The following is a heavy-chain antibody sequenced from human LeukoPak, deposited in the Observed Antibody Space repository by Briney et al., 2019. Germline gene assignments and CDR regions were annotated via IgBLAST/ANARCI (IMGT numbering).Heavy chain of an antibody. Sequence: ASVKVSCKASGYTFTSYSISWVRQAPGQGLEWMGWINPNSGDTKYAQKFQGRVTMTRDTSISTAYMELSRLRSDDTAVYYCATQRGSYLWGTDFDYWGQGTLVTVSS. CDR1: GYTFTSYS. V-gene: IGHV1-2*02. CDR2: INPNSGDT. J-gene: IGHJ4*02. D-gene: IGHD3-16*01. CDR3: ATQRGSYLWGTDFDY.